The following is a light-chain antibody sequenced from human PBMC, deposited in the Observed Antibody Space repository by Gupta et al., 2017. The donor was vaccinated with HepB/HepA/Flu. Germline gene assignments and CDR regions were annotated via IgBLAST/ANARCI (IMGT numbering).Light chain of an antibody. CDR1: SSNIGSNT. V-gene: IGLV1-44*01. CDR3: STWDDSLDGSVT. CDR2: DDD. J-gene: IGLJ2*01. Sequence: QSVLTQPPSASGTPGQRVTLSCSGSSSNIGSNTVNWYQQLPDTDPKLLIYDDDRRPSGVPDRFSGSKSGTSASLAISGLQSDDEAHYYCSTWDDSLDGSVTFGGGTKLTVL.